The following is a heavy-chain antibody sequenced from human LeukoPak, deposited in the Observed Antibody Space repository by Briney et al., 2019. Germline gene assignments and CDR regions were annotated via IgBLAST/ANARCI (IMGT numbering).Heavy chain of an antibody. J-gene: IGHJ6*03. CDR2: IYYSGST. CDR3: ARADRYYYYMDV. V-gene: IGHV4-59*01. Sequence: SETLSLTCTVSGGSISSYYWSWIRQPPGKGLEWIGYIYYSGSTNYNPSLKSRVTISVDTSKNQFSLKLSSVTAADTAVYYCARADRYYYYMDVWGKGTTVTISS. CDR1: GGSISSYY.